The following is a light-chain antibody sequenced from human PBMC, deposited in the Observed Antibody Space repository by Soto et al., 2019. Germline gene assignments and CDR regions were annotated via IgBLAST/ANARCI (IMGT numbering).Light chain of an antibody. CDR3: QQRSNWPKT. J-gene: IGKJ1*01. Sequence: EIVLTQSPATLSLSPGERATLSCRASQSVSKYLAWYQQKPGQAPRLLIHDASNRATGIPARFSGSGSGTDFTLTISSLEPEDFGVYYCQQRSNWPKTFGQGTKVEIK. CDR1: QSVSKY. V-gene: IGKV3-11*01. CDR2: DAS.